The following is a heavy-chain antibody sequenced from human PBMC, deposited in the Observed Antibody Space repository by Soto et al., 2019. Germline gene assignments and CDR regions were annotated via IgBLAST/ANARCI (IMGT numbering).Heavy chain of an antibody. D-gene: IGHD5-18*01. CDR3: ARASGYSYGPDPGENGMDV. J-gene: IGHJ6*02. V-gene: IGHV1-2*04. CDR2: INPNSGGT. Sequence: ASVKVSCKASGYTFTGYYMHWVRQAPGQGLEWMGWINPNSGGTNYAQKFQGWVTMTRDTSISTAYMELSRLRSDDTAVYYCARASGYSYGPDPGENGMDVWGQGTTVTVSS. CDR1: GYTFTGYY.